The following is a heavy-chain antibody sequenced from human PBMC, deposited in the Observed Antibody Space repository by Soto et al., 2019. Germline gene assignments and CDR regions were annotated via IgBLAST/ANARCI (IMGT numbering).Heavy chain of an antibody. Sequence: ITLKESGPTLVKPTQTLTLTCSFSGFSLSADGVGVGWIRQPPGKALEWLALIYWDDDTRYRPSLKSRLTITNDSSKNQVVLTMTNMDPVETATYYGAHAYGGTSWPNDAFDVWGQGTVVTVSS. D-gene: IGHD2-2*01. V-gene: IGHV2-5*02. CDR2: IYWDDDT. CDR3: AHAYGGTSWPNDAFDV. J-gene: IGHJ3*01. CDR1: GFSLSADGVG.